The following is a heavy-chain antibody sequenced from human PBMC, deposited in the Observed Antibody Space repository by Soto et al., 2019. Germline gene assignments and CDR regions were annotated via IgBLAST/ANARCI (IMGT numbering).Heavy chain of an antibody. CDR2: IWYDGSNK. CDR1: GFTFSSYG. V-gene: IGHV3-33*01. J-gene: IGHJ6*03. D-gene: IGHD2-8*01. Sequence: PGGSLRLSCAASGFTFSSYGMHWVRQAPGKGLEWVAVIWYDGSNKYYADSVKGRFTISRDNSKNTLYLQMNSLRAEDTAAYYCARDKRVYEIYSYYYMHFRCKGTTGTVS. CDR3: ARDKRVYEIYSYYYMHF.